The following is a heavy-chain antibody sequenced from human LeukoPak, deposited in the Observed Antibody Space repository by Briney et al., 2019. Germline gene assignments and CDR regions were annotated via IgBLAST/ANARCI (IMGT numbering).Heavy chain of an antibody. Sequence: GGSLRLSCAASGFTFSSYAMSWVRQAPGKGLEWVSAISGSGGSTYYADSVKGRFTISRDNSKNTLYLQMNSLRAEDTAVYYCAKAHDFWSGYSRLNNWFDPWGQRTLVTVSS. CDR2: ISGSGGST. D-gene: IGHD3-3*01. V-gene: IGHV3-23*01. CDR1: GFTFSSYA. CDR3: AKAHDFWSGYSRLNNWFDP. J-gene: IGHJ5*02.